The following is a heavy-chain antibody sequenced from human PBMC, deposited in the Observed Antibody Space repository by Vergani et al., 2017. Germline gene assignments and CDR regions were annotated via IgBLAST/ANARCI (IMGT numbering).Heavy chain of an antibody. J-gene: IGHJ6*02. CDR2: IYYSGCT. D-gene: IGHD1-14*01. CDR1: GGSISSSNYY. V-gene: IGHV4-39*02. CDR3: ARDREPNYYYYGMDV. Sequence: QLQLQESGPGLVKPSETLSLTCTVSGGSISSSNYYWGWIRQPPGKGLEWIGSIYYSGCTYYNPSRKIRATISVDTSKNQFSLKLSSVTAADTAVYYCARDREPNYYYYGMDVWGQGTTVTVSS.